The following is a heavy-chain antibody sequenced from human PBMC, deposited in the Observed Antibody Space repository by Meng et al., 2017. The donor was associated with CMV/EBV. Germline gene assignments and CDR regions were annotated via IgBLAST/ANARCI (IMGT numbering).Heavy chain of an antibody. V-gene: IGHV3-20*04. D-gene: IGHD3-10*01. CDR1: GFTFDDYG. CDR2: INWNGGST. CDR3: ARDYYGSGTDGFDY. Sequence: GESLKISCAASGFTFDDYGMSWVRQAPGKGLEWVSGINWNGGSTGYADSVKGRFTISRDNAKNSLYLQMNSLRAEDTAVYYCARDYYGSGTDGFDYWGQGTLVTVSS. J-gene: IGHJ4*02.